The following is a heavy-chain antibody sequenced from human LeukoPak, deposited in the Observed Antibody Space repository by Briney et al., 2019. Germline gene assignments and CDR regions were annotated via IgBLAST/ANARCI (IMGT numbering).Heavy chain of an antibody. D-gene: IGHD3-10*01. V-gene: IGHV1-2*02. CDR1: GYTFTGYY. Sequence: ASVKVSCKASGYTFTGYYMHWVRQAPGQGLEWMGWINPNSGGTNYAQKFQGSVTVTRDTSISTAYMELSRLRSDDTAVYYCASHYGSGSYYPFDYWGQGTLVTVSS. CDR3: ASHYGSGSYYPFDY. CDR2: INPNSGGT. J-gene: IGHJ4*02.